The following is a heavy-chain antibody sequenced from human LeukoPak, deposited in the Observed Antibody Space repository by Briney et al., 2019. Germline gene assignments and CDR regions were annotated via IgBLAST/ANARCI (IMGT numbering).Heavy chain of an antibody. CDR1: GGSFSGYY. V-gene: IGHV4-34*01. CDR2: INHSGST. J-gene: IGHJ3*02. D-gene: IGHD4-11*01. Sequence: PSETLSLTCAVYGGSFSGYYWSWIRQPPGKGLEWIGEINHSGSTNYNPSLKSRVTISVDTSKNQFSLKLKSVIAADTAVYYCARDPTHGAVDIWGQGTMVTVSS. CDR3: ARDPTHGAVDI.